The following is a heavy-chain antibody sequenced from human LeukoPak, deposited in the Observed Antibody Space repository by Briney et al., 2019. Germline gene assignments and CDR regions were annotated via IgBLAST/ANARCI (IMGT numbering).Heavy chain of an antibody. CDR3: ARYKFHNYFDP. J-gene: IGHJ5*02. CDR1: GDSVSSSPYY. Sequence: SETLSLTCSVSGDSVSSSPYYWGWIRQPPGKGLEWIGNTFSTSTLYNASLRSRVTIVVDTSKNQFSLKLTSATAADTAIYFCARYKFHNYFDPWGQGTLVVVSS. V-gene: IGHV4-61*01. D-gene: IGHD5-24*01. CDR2: TFSTST.